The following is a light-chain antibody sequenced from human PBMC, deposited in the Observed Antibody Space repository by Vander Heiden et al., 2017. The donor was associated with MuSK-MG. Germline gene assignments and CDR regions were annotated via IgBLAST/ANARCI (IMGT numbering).Light chain of an antibody. CDR2: AVS. CDR3: TSYTTTSTLLV. V-gene: IGLV2-14*03. CDR1: SSDVGGYDY. J-gene: IGLJ2*01. Sequence: QSALTQPASVSGSPGQSITLSCTGTSSDVGGYDYVSWYQQHPGKAPKLMIYAVSNRPSGVSSRFSGSKSGNTASLTISGLQAEDEADYYCTSYTTTSTLLVFGGGTKLTVL.